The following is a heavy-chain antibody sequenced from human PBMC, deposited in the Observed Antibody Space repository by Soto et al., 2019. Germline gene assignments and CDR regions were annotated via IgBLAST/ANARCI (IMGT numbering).Heavy chain of an antibody. CDR2: ISVSGSDT. J-gene: IGHJ4*02. CDR1: GFTFTDYY. D-gene: IGHD3-10*02. V-gene: IGHV3-11*05. Sequence: QVQLVESGGALVKPGGSLRLSCVASGFTFTDYYMNWIRQTPGKGLEWLSYISVSGSDTNYADSVKGRCTISRDNDRNSIYLQINSLRVEDTAGYYCVFPSRLPNYWGQGTLVTDSS. CDR3: VFPSRLPNY.